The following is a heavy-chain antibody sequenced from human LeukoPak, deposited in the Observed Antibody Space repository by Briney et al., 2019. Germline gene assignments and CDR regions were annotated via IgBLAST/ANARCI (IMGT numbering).Heavy chain of an antibody. CDR2: IYYTGST. V-gene: IGHV4-31*03. CDR3: ARRLNAFDI. Sequence: PSQTLSLTCTVSGGSISSATYYWSWIRQHPGKGLEWIGYIYYTGSTYYNPSLKSRVTMSVDTSKNQFSLKLSSVTAADTAVYYCARRLNAFDIWGQGTLVTVSS. D-gene: IGHD6-25*01. CDR1: GGSISSATYY. J-gene: IGHJ3*02.